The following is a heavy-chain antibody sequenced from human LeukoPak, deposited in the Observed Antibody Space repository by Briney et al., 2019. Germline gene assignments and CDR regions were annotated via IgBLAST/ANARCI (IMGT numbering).Heavy chain of an antibody. V-gene: IGHV1-2*02. CDR1: GYTFTSYY. CDR3: ARVDAGYSSSWNLDY. J-gene: IGHJ4*02. Sequence: ASVKVSCKASGYTFTSYYMHWVRQAPGQGLEWMGWINPNSGGTNYAQKFQGRVTMTRDTSISTAYMELSRLRSDDTAVYYCARVDAGYSSSWNLDYWGQGTLVTVSS. D-gene: IGHD6-13*01. CDR2: INPNSGGT.